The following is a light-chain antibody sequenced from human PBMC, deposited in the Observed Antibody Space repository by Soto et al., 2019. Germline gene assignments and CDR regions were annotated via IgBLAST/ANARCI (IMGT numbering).Light chain of an antibody. J-gene: IGKJ1*01. CDR1: QSVSNNY. CDR3: QQYDSVLGT. Sequence: EVVLTQCSGTLSLSPGERATLSGKASQSVSNNYLAGYQQKPGQAPRLLIYGASNRATGIPDRFSGSGSGTEFTLTISSLQPGDFATYYCQQYDSVLGTFGPGTKVE. CDR2: GAS. V-gene: IGKV3-20*01.